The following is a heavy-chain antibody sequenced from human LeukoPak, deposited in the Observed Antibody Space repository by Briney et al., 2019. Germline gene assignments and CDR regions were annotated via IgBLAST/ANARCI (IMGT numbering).Heavy chain of an antibody. Sequence: GGSLRLSCAASGFTFSSYAMSWVRQAPGKGLEWVSAISGSGGSTYYADSVKGRFTISRDNSKNTLYLQMNSLRAEDTAVYYCAKETQIAVAGTGNWFDPWGQGTLVTVSS. J-gene: IGHJ5*02. V-gene: IGHV3-23*01. CDR2: ISGSGGST. CDR3: AKETQIAVAGTGNWFDP. CDR1: GFTFSSYA. D-gene: IGHD6-19*01.